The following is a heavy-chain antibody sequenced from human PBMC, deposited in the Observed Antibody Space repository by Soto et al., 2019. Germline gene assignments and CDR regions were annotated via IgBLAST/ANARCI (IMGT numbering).Heavy chain of an antibody. CDR1: FTTHW. CDR3: VTDTSRQDLAWWFDP. J-gene: IGHJ5*02. V-gene: IGHV1-46*01. CDR2: INPSGSRT. Sequence: QVQMVQSGTEGKKPGTSVKVSCQAFTTHWVHWVRQAPGQGLEWVGVINPSGSRTLSAQKFQGRVTMTRDTSTSTLYMELRSLTSEDTPVYYCVTDTSRQDLAWWFDPWGQGTLVTVSS.